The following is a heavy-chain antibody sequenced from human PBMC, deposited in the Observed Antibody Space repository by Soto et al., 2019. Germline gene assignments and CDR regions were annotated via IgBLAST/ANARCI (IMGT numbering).Heavy chain of an antibody. CDR2: IYYSGST. J-gene: IGHJ6*02. CDR3: ARDRLLWFGELSFYYYGMDV. D-gene: IGHD3-10*01. Sequence: SETLSLTCAVSGGSISSGGYSWSWIRQPPGKGLEWIGYIYYSGSTNYNPSLKSRVTISVDTSKNQFSLKLSSVTAADTAVYYCARDRLLWFGELSFYYYGMDVWGQGTTVTVSS. CDR1: GGSISSGGYS. V-gene: IGHV4-61*08.